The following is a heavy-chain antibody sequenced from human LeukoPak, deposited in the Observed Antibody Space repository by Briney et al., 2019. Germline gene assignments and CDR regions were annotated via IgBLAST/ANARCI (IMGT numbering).Heavy chain of an antibody. D-gene: IGHD3-3*01. CDR2: INPNSGGT. CDR3: ARDQGRITIFGVVIIDDY. Sequence: ASVKVSCKASGYTFTGYYMHWVRQAPGQGLEWMGWINPNSGGTNYAQKFQGRVTMTRDTSISTAYMELSRLRSDDTAVYYCARDQGRITIFGVVIIDDYWGQGTLVTVSS. J-gene: IGHJ4*02. V-gene: IGHV1-2*02. CDR1: GYTFTGYY.